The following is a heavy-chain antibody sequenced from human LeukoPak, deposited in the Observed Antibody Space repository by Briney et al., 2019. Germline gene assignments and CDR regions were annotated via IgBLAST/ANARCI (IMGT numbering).Heavy chain of an antibody. CDR1: GFTVSSNH. Sequence: GSLRLSCAVSGFTVSSNHMSWVRQAPGKGLEWIGEINHSGSTNYNPSLKSRVTISVDTSKNQFSLKLSSVTAADTAVYYCARGYEPPRMRRITIFGVAPPDVWGQGTTVTVSS. CDR3: ARGYEPPRMRRITIFGVAPPDV. V-gene: IGHV4-34*01. J-gene: IGHJ6*02. CDR2: INHSGST. D-gene: IGHD3-3*01.